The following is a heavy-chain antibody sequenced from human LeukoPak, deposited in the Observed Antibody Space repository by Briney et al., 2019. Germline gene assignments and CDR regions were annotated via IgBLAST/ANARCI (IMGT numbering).Heavy chain of an antibody. CDR3: ARDRDDFWSGYYIDY. D-gene: IGHD3-3*01. J-gene: IGHJ4*02. CDR2: ISSSGSTR. CDR1: GFTFSDYY. Sequence: GGSLRFSCAASGFTFSDYYMSWIRQAPGKGLEWVSYISSSGSTRYYADSVKRRFTISRDNAKNSLYLQMNSLRAEDTAVYYCARDRDDFWSGYYIDYWGQGTLVTVSS. V-gene: IGHV3-11*01.